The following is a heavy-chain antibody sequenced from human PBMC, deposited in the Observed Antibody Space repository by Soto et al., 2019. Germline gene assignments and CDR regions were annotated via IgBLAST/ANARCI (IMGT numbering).Heavy chain of an antibody. V-gene: IGHV4-34*01. CDR2: INYTGRT. Sequence: NPSETLSLTCTVYSETFIGYFWSWIRHPPGKGLEWIGEINYTGRTTYNPSLKSRVTMSVDTSKNQFSLKVNSVTAADTAVYYCARRGSGSYSDYWGQGTLVTVSS. J-gene: IGHJ4*02. CDR3: ARRGSGSYSDY. D-gene: IGHD3-10*01. CDR1: SETFIGYF.